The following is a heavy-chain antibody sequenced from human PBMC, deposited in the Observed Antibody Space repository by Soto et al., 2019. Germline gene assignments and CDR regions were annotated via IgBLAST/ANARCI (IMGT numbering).Heavy chain of an antibody. V-gene: IGHV3-64*01. CDR1: GFTFSSYA. Sequence: EVQLVESGGGLVQPGGSLRLSCAASGFTFSSYAMHWVRQAPGKGLEYVSAISSNGGSTYYANSVKGRFTISRDNSKNTLYLQMGSLRTEDMAVYFCASEGRDGSSYYFDYWGQGTLVTVSS. CDR3: ASEGRDGSSYYFDY. CDR2: ISSNGGST. J-gene: IGHJ4*02. D-gene: IGHD2-15*01.